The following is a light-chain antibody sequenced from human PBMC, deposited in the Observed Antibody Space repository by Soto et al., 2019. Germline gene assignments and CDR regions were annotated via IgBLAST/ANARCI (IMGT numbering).Light chain of an antibody. CDR1: SGHSSYA. J-gene: IGLJ2*01. Sequence: QLVLTQSPSASASLGASVKLTCTLSSGHSSYAIAWHQQQPEKGPRYLMKLNSDGSHSKGDGIPDRFSGSSSGAERYLTISRLQSEDEAEYYCQTWGTGIQVFGGGTKVTVL. V-gene: IGLV4-69*01. CDR2: LNSDGSH. CDR3: QTWGTGIQV.